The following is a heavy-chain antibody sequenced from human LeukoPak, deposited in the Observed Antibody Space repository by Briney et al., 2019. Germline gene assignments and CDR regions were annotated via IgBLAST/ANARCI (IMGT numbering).Heavy chain of an antibody. CDR3: AKSAPIVGAPDAFDI. J-gene: IGHJ3*02. CDR1: GFTFSDYY. CDR2: ISYSGSTI. V-gene: IGHV3-11*01. Sequence: GGSLRLSCAASGFTFSDYYMSWIRLAPGKGLEGISYISYSGSTIYYADSVKGRFTISRDNAKNSLYLQMNSLRAEDTAVYYCAKSAPIVGAPDAFDIWGQGTMVTVSS. D-gene: IGHD1-26*01.